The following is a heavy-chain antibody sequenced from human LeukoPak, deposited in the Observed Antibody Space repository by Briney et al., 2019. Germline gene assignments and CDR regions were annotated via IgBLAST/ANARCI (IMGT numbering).Heavy chain of an antibody. Sequence: ASVKVSCKTSGYTFTGYYMHWVRQAPGQGLEWMGWISPNNGATTYAQNFQGRVIMTRDTSISTAYIELSRLTSDDTAVYFCAREGSSGYWGQGTLVTVSS. CDR1: GYTFTGYY. CDR3: AREGSSGY. CDR2: ISPNNGAT. V-gene: IGHV1-2*02. D-gene: IGHD1-26*01. J-gene: IGHJ4*02.